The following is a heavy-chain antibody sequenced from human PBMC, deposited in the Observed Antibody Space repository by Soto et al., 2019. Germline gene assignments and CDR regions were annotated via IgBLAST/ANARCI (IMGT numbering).Heavy chain of an antibody. CDR1: GFTFSSYS. V-gene: IGHV3-21*01. CDR3: ARGRAKGVLDAFDI. Sequence: GESLKISCAASGFTFSSYSMNWVRQAPGKGLEWVSSISSSSSYIYYADSVKGRFTISRDNAKNSLYLQMNSLRAEDTAVYYCARGRAKGVLDAFDIWGQGTMVTVSS. CDR2: ISSSSSYI. D-gene: IGHD3-16*01. J-gene: IGHJ3*02.